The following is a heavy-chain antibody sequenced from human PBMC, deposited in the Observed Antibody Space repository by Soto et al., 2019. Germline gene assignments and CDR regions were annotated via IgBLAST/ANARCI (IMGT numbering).Heavy chain of an antibody. J-gene: IGHJ4*02. CDR3: AKDSNIVSLVFDY. D-gene: IGHD3-16*02. CDR1: GFTFSSFG. CDR2: VLYDVSDK. Sequence: GGSLRLSCAASGFTFSSFGMHWVRQAPGKGLEWVALVLYDVSDKYYADFVRGRFTISRDNSKNTLYLQMNSLRAEDTAVYYCAKDSNIVSLVFDYWSQGTLVTVSS. V-gene: IGHV3-30*18.